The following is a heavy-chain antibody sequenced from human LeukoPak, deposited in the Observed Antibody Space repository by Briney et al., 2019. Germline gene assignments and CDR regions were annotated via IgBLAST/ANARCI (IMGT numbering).Heavy chain of an antibody. Sequence: WASVKVSCKASGYTFTSYAMNWVRQAPGQGLEWMGWINTNTGNPTYAQGFTGRFVFSLDTSVSTAYLQISSLKAEDTAVYYCARVPRTGYSYGYFWFDPWGQGTLVTVSS. V-gene: IGHV7-4-1*02. CDR3: ARVPRTGYSYGYFWFDP. CDR1: GYTFTSYA. CDR2: INTNTGNP. J-gene: IGHJ5*02. D-gene: IGHD5-18*01.